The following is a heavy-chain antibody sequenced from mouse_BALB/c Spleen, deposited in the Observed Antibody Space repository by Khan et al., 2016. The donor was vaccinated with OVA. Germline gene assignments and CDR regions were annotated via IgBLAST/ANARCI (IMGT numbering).Heavy chain of an antibody. V-gene: IGHV3-8*02. Sequence: EVKLLESGPSLVKPSQTLSLTCSVTGDSITSGFWNWIRKFPGNKFEYLGYITYSGNTYYNPSLKSRISITRDTSKSQYYLQLNSVTTEDTDTYYCARSYGSWAMDYWGQGTSVTVSS. CDR1: GDSITSGF. CDR3: ARSYGSWAMDY. CDR2: ITYSGNT. J-gene: IGHJ4*01. D-gene: IGHD1-1*01.